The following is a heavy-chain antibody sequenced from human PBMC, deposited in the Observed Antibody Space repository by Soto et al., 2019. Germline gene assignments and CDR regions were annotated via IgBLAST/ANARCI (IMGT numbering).Heavy chain of an antibody. V-gene: IGHV1-69*01. J-gene: IGHJ4*02. CDR3: TRSIGSGGVIGGFAY. Sequence: QVQLVRSGAEVRQPGSAVRVSCKASGGTFNMYAMNWVRQAPGRGLEWMAGIIPIFDTPRYSQQFQGRVTITVDESTSTAYMELTSLRSEDTAIYYCTRSIGSGGVIGGFAYWGQGTLVTVAS. CDR1: GGTFNMYA. CDR2: IIPIFDTP. D-gene: IGHD3-16*02.